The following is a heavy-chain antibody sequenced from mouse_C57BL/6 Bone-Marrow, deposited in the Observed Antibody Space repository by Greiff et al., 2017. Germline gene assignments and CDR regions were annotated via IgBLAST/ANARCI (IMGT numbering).Heavy chain of an antibody. V-gene: IGHV3-1*01. J-gene: IGHJ2*01. D-gene: IGHD4-1*01. CDR1: GYSFTSGYD. CDR3: ARDGLGLDY. CDR2: ISYSGST. Sequence: VEESGPGMVKPSQSLSLTCTVTGYSFTSGYDWHWIRHFPGNKLEWMGYISYSGSTNYNPSLKSRISITHDTSKNHFFLKLNSVTTEDTATYYCARDGLGLDYWGQGTTLTVSS.